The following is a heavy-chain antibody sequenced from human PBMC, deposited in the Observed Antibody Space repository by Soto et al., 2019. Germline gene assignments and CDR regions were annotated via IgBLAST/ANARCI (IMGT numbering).Heavy chain of an antibody. CDR3: AGDNRSTMIVVVSIDAFEI. CDR1: GYTFTSYG. CDR2: ISAYNGNT. V-gene: IGHV1-18*01. Sequence: GASVKVSCKASGYTFTSYGISWVRQAPGQGLEWMGWISAYNGNTNYAQKLQGRVTMTTDTSTSTAYMELRSLRSDDTAVYYCAGDNRSTMIVVVSIDAFEIWGQGTMVTVSS. J-gene: IGHJ3*02. D-gene: IGHD3-22*01.